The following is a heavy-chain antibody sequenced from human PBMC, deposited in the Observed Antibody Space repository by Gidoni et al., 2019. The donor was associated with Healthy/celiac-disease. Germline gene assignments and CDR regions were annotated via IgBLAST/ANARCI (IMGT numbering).Heavy chain of an antibody. Sequence: QVQLVQSGAAVKKPGAPVKLPCKASGYTFTRHCIRRVRQAPGKGLEWMGWISAYNGNTNYAQKLQGRVTMTTDTSTSTAYMELRSLRSDDTAVYYCARVSTMIVVVITPWYYYGMDVWGQGTTVTVSS. V-gene: IGHV1-18*01. J-gene: IGHJ6*02. D-gene: IGHD3-22*01. CDR3: ARVSTMIVVVITPWYYYGMDV. CDR1: GYTFTRHC. CDR2: ISAYNGNT.